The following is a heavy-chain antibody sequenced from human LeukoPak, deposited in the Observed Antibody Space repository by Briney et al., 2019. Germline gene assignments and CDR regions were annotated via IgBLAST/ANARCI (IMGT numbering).Heavy chain of an antibody. V-gene: IGHV4-39*07. Sequence: PSETLSLTCTVSGGSISSSSYYWGWIRQPPGKGLEWIGSIYYSGSTYYNPSLKSRVTISVDTSKNQFSLKLSSVTAADTAVYYCVGSSSWYVIFDYWGQGTLVTVSS. CDR2: IYYSGST. J-gene: IGHJ4*02. D-gene: IGHD6-13*01. CDR1: GGSISSSSYY. CDR3: VGSSSWYVIFDY.